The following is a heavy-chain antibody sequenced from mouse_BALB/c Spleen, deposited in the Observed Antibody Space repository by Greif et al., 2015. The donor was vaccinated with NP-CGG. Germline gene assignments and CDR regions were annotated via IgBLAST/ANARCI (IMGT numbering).Heavy chain of an antibody. CDR2: IYPSDSYT. J-gene: IGHJ2*01. V-gene: IGHV1-69*02. CDR1: GYTFTSYW. D-gene: IGHD2-4*01. CDR3: TRRDYDYFDY. Sequence: QVQLQQPGAELVRPGASVKLSCKASGYTFTSYWINWVKQRPGQGLEWIGNIYPSDSYTNYNQKFKDKATLTVDKSSSTAYMQLSSPTSEDSAVYYCTRRDYDYFDYWGQGTTLIVSS.